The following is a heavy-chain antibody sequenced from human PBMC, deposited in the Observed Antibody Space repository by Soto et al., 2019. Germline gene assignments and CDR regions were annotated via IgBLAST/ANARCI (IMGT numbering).Heavy chain of an antibody. CDR1: GDSINSDKYY. V-gene: IGHV4-39*07. CDR3: ARARRGQAYDY. J-gene: IGHJ4*02. D-gene: IGHD1-26*01. CDR2: IYFRGNT. Sequence: SETLSLTCSVSGDSINSDKYYWGWIRQPPGKGLEWIGSIYFRGNTYYNPSLQTRVTISLDTSKNQFSLKLSSVTAADTAVYYCARARRGQAYDYWGQGTLVTVSS.